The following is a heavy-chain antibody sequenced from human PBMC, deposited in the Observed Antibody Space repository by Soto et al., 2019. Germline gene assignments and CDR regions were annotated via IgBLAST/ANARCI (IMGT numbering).Heavy chain of an antibody. CDR3: ARDRGWSRRFDP. V-gene: IGHV1-69*08. J-gene: IGHJ5*02. CDR2: IIPILGIA. D-gene: IGHD2-15*01. Sequence: QVQLVQSGAEVKKPGSSVKVSCKASGGTFSSYTISWVRQAPGQGLEWMGRIIPILGIANYAQKFQGRVTITADKATSTAYMELSSLRSEDTAVYYGARDRGWSRRFDPWGQGTLVTVSS. CDR1: GGTFSSYT.